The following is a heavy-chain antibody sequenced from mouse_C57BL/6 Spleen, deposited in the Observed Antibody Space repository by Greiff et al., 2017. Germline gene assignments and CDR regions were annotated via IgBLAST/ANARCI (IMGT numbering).Heavy chain of an antibody. D-gene: IGHD2-5*01. J-gene: IGHJ2*01. CDR1: GYTFTDSY. CDR3: ARTYESDYDCFDD. V-gene: IGHV1-26*01. Sequence: VQLQQSVPELVKPGASVKLSCKASGYTFTDSYMNWVKQSHGKSLEWIGDINPNNGGTSYNQKFKGKATLTVDTSSSTAYMELRSLTSEDTAIYYCARTYESDYDCFDDWGQGTTLTVSA. CDR2: INPNNGGT.